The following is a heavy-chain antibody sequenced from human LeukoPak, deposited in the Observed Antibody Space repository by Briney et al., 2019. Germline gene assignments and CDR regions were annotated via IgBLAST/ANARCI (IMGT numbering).Heavy chain of an antibody. V-gene: IGHV3-66*02. CDR1: GFTVSSNY. J-gene: IGHJ4*02. CDR2: IYSGGST. CDR3: ARTIPQDYDGSGYPHFDY. D-gene: IGHD3-22*01. Sequence: GGSLRLSCAASGFTVSSNYMSWVRQAPGKGLEWVSVIYSGGSTYYADSVKGRFTISRDNSKNTLYLQMNSLRAKDTAVYYCARTIPQDYDGSGYPHFDYWGQGTLVTVSS.